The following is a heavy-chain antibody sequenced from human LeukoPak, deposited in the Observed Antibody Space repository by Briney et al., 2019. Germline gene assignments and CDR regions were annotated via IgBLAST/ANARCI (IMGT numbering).Heavy chain of an antibody. CDR1: GFSFSSYS. Sequence: GGSLRLSCAASGFSFSSYSMNWVRQAPGKGLEWVSSISSSSSYIYYADSVKGRSTISRDNAKNSLYLQMNSLRAEDTAVYYCARVGGHESSGSLWQGGQGTLVTVSS. V-gene: IGHV3-21*01. CDR3: ARVGGHESSGSLWQ. J-gene: IGHJ4*02. CDR2: ISSSSSYI. D-gene: IGHD3-22*01.